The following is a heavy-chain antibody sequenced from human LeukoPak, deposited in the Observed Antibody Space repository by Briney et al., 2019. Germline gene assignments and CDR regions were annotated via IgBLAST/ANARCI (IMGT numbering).Heavy chain of an antibody. CDR1: GYNFTSYC. J-gene: IGHJ6*02. CDR2: IYPGDSDT. Sequence: GESLKISCKGSGYNFTSYCIGWVRQMPGKGLEWMGIIYPGDSDTRYSPSFQGQVTISADKSISTAYLQWSSLKASDTAMYYCARQISDYGYGMDVWGQGTTVTVSS. V-gene: IGHV5-51*01. D-gene: IGHD2/OR15-2a*01. CDR3: ARQISDYGYGMDV.